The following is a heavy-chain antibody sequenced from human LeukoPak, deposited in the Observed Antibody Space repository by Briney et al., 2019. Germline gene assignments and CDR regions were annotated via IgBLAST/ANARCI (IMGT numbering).Heavy chain of an antibody. CDR2: IIPIFGTA. J-gene: IGHJ4*02. CDR1: GGTFSSYA. CDR3: ASSGSYNFDY. Sequence: ASVKVSCKASGGTFSSYAISWVRQAPGQGLEWVGGIIPIFGTANYAQKFQDRVTITTDESASTAYMELSSLRSEDTAVYYCASSGSYNFDYSGQGTLVTVSS. V-gene: IGHV1-69*05. D-gene: IGHD1-26*01.